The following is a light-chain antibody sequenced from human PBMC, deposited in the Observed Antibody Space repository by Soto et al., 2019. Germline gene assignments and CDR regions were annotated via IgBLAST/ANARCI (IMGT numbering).Light chain of an antibody. J-gene: IGKJ3*01. CDR2: AAS. V-gene: IGKV1-8*01. CDR3: QQYYSYQRT. Sequence: AIRMTQSPSSFSASTGDRVTITCRASQGISSYLAWYQQKPGKAPKLLIYAASTLQSGVPSRFSGSGSGTDFTLTISCLQYEDFETYYCQQYYSYQRTLRPGTKVDLQ. CDR1: QGISSY.